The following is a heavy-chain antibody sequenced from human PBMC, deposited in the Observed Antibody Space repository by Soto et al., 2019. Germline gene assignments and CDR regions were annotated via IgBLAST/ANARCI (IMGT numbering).Heavy chain of an antibody. D-gene: IGHD3-9*01. CDR3: TSTRFDWFDY. J-gene: IGHJ4*02. Sequence: GGSLRLSCTASGFTFGDYAMSWVRQAPGKGLEWVGFIRSKAYGGTTEYAASVKGRFTISRDDSKSIAYLQMNSLKTEDTAVYYFTSTRFDWFDYWGQGTLVTVSS. V-gene: IGHV3-49*04. CDR1: GFTFGDYA. CDR2: IRSKAYGGTT.